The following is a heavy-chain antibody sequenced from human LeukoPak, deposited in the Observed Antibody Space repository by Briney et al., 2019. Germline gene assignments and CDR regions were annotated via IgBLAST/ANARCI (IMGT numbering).Heavy chain of an antibody. V-gene: IGHV1-69*13. J-gene: IGHJ6*02. D-gene: IGHD3-22*01. Sequence: SVKVSCKASGGTFSSYAISWVRQAPGQGLEWMGGIIPIFGTANYAQKFQGRVTITADESTSTAYMELSSLRSEDTAVYYCARDQRYYDSSGYYGSVPYYYYGMDVWGQGTTVTVSS. CDR1: GGTFSSYA. CDR2: IIPIFGTA. CDR3: ARDQRYYDSSGYYGSVPYYYYGMDV.